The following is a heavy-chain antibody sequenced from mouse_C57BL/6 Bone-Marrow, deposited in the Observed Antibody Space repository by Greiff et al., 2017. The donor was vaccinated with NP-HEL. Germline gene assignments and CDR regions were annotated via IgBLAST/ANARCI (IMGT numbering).Heavy chain of an antibody. D-gene: IGHD1-1*01. CDR1: GYAFTNYL. V-gene: IGHV1-54*01. CDR2: INPGSGGT. Sequence: VQGVESGAELVRPGTSVKVSCKASGYAFTNYLIEWVKQRPGQGLEWIGVINPGSGGTNYNEKFKGKATLTADKSSSTAYMQLSSLTSEDSAVYFCARSIYYYGSSYVGYAMDYWGQGTSVTVSS. J-gene: IGHJ4*01. CDR3: ARSIYYYGSSYVGYAMDY.